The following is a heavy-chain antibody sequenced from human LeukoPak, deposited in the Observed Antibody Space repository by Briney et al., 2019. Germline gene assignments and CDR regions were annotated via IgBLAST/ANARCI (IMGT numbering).Heavy chain of an antibody. CDR1: VFAFSNHE. D-gene: IGHD1-1*01. Sequence: GGSLRLSCTTSVFAFSNHEMTWVRQAPGKGLEWVSHIGRSGDKTYYADSAKGRFTISRDNSKNTVYLQMNSLRVEDTAVYYCARESRGTGGTTAFDCWGQGTLVTVSS. CDR3: ARESRGTGGTTAFDC. V-gene: IGHV3-23*01. J-gene: IGHJ4*02. CDR2: IGRSGDKT.